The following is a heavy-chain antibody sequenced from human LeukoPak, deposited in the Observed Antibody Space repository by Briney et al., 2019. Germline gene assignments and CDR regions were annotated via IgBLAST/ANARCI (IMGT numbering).Heavy chain of an antibody. CDR2: IKVDGTEK. V-gene: IGHV3-7*05. Sequence: GGSLRLSCAASGFSFSAYWMSWVRQAPGKGLEWVANIKVDGTEKYHVDSVKGRFTISRDNAKNSLSLQMSGLRAEDTAVYYCARDWNGSGTAFDHWGQGTLVTVSS. J-gene: IGHJ4*02. CDR1: GFSFSAYW. CDR3: ARDWNGSGTAFDH. D-gene: IGHD1-1*01.